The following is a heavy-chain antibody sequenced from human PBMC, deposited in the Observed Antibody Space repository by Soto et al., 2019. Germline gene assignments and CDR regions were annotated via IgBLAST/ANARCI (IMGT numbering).Heavy chain of an antibody. D-gene: IGHD3-16*01. CDR1: GLTFSSYA. J-gene: IGHJ6*02. CDR3: AENYDYYDVGSLV. V-gene: IGHV3-23*01. CDR2: ISGSGGST. Sequence: GGSLRLSCAASGLTFSSYAMSWVRQAPGKGLEWVSAISGSGGSTYYADSVKGRFTISRDNSKNTLYLQMNSLRAEDTAVYYCAENYDYYDVGSLVWGQGTPVTVSS.